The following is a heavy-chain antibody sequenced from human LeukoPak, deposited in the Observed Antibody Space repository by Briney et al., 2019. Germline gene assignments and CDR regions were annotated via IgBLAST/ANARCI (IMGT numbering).Heavy chain of an antibody. Sequence: GGSLRLSCAASGFTFSDYYMSWIRQAPGERLGWVLYISSSGDTIYYAGSVRGGFTISRDNAKTSLSLRLNSRRAEDTAVYYCASRWAPRDWEPDAFDIWGQGTMVTVSS. CDR1: GFTFSDYY. J-gene: IGHJ3*02. V-gene: IGHV3-11*04. CDR3: ASRWAPRDWEPDAFDI. D-gene: IGHD1-14*01. CDR2: ISSSGDTI.